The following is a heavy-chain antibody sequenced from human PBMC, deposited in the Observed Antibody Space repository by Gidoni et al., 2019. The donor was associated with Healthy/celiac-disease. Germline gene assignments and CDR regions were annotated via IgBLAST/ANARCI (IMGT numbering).Heavy chain of an antibody. J-gene: IGHJ4*02. CDR1: VGTFSSYA. CDR2: IIPIFGTA. Sequence: QVQLVQSGAEVQQPVTSVKVSCKASVGTFSSYAISWVRQAPGQGLEWMGGIIPIFGTANDAQKFQGRVTITADESTRTAYMELSSLRSEDTAVYYCARSRDGYNSVPTFDYWGQGTLVTVSS. V-gene: IGHV1-69*01. D-gene: IGHD5-12*01. CDR3: ARSRDGYNSVPTFDY.